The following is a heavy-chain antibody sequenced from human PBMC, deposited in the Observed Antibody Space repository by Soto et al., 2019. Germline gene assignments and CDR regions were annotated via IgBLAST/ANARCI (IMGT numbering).Heavy chain of an antibody. V-gene: IGHV2-5*02. CDR1: GFSLTTRGVG. Sequence: QITLKESGPTLVKPTQTLTLTCTFSGFSLTTRGVGVGWIRQPPGKALECLALIYWDDDKRYSQSLQSRLSIPKAPSKNQVVLTMTNVDPVDTATYYCAHIPNYYQYDWFDPWGQGTLVSVSS. CDR3: AHIPNYYQYDWFDP. CDR2: IYWDDDK. J-gene: IGHJ5*02. D-gene: IGHD3-16*01.